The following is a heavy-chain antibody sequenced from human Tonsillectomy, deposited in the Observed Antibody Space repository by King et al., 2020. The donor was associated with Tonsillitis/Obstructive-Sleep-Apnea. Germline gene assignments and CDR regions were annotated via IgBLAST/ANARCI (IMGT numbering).Heavy chain of an antibody. CDR3: AGGREYCSPTSCYTDNWFDP. V-gene: IGHV4-4*02. CDR1: GGSISSSNW. J-gene: IGHJ5*02. CDR2: IYHSGNT. Sequence: QLQESGPGLVKPSGTLSLTCAVSGGSISSSNWWSWVRQPPGKGLEWIGEIYHSGNTNYDPSLKSRVTISVDKSKNQFSLELSSVTAADTAGYYCAGGREYCSPTSCYTDNWFDPWGQGTLVTVSS. D-gene: IGHD2-2*02.